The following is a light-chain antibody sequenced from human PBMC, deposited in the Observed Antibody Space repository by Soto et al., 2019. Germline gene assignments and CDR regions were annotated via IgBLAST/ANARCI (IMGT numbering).Light chain of an antibody. Sequence: EIVWTQSPGTLSLYPGDRATLSCRASQSVSSSYLAWYQQKPGQAPRLLIYGASSRATGIPDRFSGSGSGTDFTLTISRLEPEDFAVYYCQQYGSSGTFGQGTKVDI. J-gene: IGKJ1*01. CDR2: GAS. CDR3: QQYGSSGT. V-gene: IGKV3-20*01. CDR1: QSVSSSY.